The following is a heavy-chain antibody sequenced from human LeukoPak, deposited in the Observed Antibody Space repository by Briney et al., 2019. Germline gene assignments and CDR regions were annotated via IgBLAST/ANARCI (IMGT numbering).Heavy chain of an antibody. J-gene: IGHJ4*02. CDR3: AKALKTPYGDYESVIDY. D-gene: IGHD4-17*01. CDR1: GFTFSSYA. V-gene: IGHV3-23*01. Sequence: GGSLRLSCAASGFTFSSYAMSWVRQAPGKGLEWVSTIIGSGGSTFYADSVKGRFTISRDNSKSTLYLQMNSLRAEDTAVYYCAKALKTPYGDYESVIDYWGQGTLVTVSS. CDR2: IIGSGGST.